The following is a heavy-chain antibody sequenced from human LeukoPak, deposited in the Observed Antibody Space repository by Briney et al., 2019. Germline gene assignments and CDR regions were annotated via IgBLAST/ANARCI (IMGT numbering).Heavy chain of an antibody. CDR3: ARDENGYVWGSFRA. J-gene: IGHJ5*02. CDR1: GGSISSSSYY. CDR2: IYYSGST. V-gene: IGHV4-39*07. Sequence: PSETLSLTCTVSGGSISSSSYYWGRIRQPPGKGLEWIGNIYYSGSTYYNPSLESRVTMSLDTSKNQFSLKLSSVTAADTAVYYCARDENGYVWGSFRAWGQGTLVTVSS. D-gene: IGHD3-16*02.